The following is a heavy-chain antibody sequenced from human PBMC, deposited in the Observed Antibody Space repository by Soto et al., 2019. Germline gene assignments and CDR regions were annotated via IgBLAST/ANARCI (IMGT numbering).Heavy chain of an antibody. Sequence: QVQLVQSGAEVKKPGASVKVSCKASGYTFTSCALHWLRQAPGQSLEWVGWIHAGNGDIKYSQKFQGRVTFTGDTSASTAYMELSSLTSEDTAIYYCANRIVVGATIPVWGYWGQGPLVTVSS. CDR2: IHAGNGDI. CDR1: GYTFTSCA. J-gene: IGHJ4*02. V-gene: IGHV1-3*01. D-gene: IGHD5-12*01. CDR3: ANRIVVGATIPVWGY.